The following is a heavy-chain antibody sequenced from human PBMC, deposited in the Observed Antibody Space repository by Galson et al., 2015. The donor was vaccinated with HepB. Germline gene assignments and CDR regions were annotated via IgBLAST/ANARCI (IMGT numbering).Heavy chain of an antibody. D-gene: IGHD3-16*01. V-gene: IGHV1-3*01. CDR3: ARDIRGAGWFDP. Sequence: SVKVSCKASGYTFTSYAMHWVRQAPGQRLEWMGWINAGNGNTKYLQKFQGRVTITRDTSASTAYMELSSLRSEDTAVYYCARDIRGAGWFDPWGQGTLVTVSS. J-gene: IGHJ5*02. CDR2: INAGNGNT. CDR1: GYTFTSYA.